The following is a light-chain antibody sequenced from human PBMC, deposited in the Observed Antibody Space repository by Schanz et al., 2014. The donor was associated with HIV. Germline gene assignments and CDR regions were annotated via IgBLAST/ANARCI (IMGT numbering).Light chain of an antibody. CDR3: AAWDDSLNALV. J-gene: IGLJ3*02. V-gene: IGLV1-44*01. Sequence: QSVLTQPPSTSGTPGQRVTISCSGSSSNIKRNTVNWIQQLPGTAPKLLIYNNNQRPSGVPDRFSGSKSGTSASLAISGLQSEDEADYYCAAWDDSLNALVFGGGTKLTVL. CDR2: NNN. CDR1: SSNIKRNT.